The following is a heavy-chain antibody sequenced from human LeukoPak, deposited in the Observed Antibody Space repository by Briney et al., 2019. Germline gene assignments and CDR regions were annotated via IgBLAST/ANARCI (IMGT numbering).Heavy chain of an antibody. V-gene: IGHV1-46*01. Sequence: ASVKVSCKASGYTFTSYHMHWVRQAPGQGLEWMGIINPSGGTTNYAQKFRGRVTMTRDTSISTVYMELSGLSSDDTGVYFCAKIAVAGMSRGDWFDPWGQGTPVSVSS. J-gene: IGHJ5*02. CDR3: AKIAVAGMSRGDWFDP. CDR1: GYTFTSYH. CDR2: INPSGGTT. D-gene: IGHD6-19*01.